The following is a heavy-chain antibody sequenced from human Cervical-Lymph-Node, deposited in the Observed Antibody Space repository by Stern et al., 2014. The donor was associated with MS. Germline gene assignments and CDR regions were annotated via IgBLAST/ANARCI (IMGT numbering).Heavy chain of an antibody. CDR3: VRGAYCGGDCYWGWFDS. D-gene: IGHD2-21*02. J-gene: IGHJ5*01. CDR2: VIPIFGST. Sequence: VQLVESGAEVTKPGSSVKVSCKASGDTFSDYAISWVRQAPGQGLEWMGGVIPIFGSTDYAQKFQGRVTITADEYTTTAYMGLINLSSEDTAVYYCVRGAYCGGDCYWGWFDSWGQGTLVTVSS. CDR1: GDTFSDYA. V-gene: IGHV1-69*01.